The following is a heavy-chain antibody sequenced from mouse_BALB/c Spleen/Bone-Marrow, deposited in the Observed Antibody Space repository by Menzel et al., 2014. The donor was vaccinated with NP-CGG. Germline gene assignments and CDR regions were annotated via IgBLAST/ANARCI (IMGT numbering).Heavy chain of an antibody. CDR2: ISSGSSTI. CDR1: GFTFSSFG. J-gene: IGHJ2*01. Sequence: EVMLVESGGGLVQPGESRKLSCAASGFTFSSFGMHWVRQAPEKGLEWVAYISSGSSTIYYADTVKGRFTISRDNPKNALFLQMTSLRSEDTAMYYCARSSYGYDRQAYFFDYWGQGTTLTVSS. V-gene: IGHV5-17*02. CDR3: ARSSYGYDRQAYFFDY. D-gene: IGHD2-2*01.